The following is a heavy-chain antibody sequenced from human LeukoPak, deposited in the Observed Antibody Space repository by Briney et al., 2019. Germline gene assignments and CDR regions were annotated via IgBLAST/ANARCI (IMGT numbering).Heavy chain of an antibody. Sequence: GASVKVSCKASGYTFTSYYMHWVRQAPGQGLEWMGIINPSGGSTSYAQKFQGRVTMTRDTSASTVYMELSSLRPEDTAVYYCATGVGSPSWAFDIWGQGTMVTVSS. CDR1: GYTFTSYY. D-gene: IGHD1-26*01. V-gene: IGHV1-46*01. CDR2: INPSGGST. J-gene: IGHJ3*02. CDR3: ATGVGSPSWAFDI.